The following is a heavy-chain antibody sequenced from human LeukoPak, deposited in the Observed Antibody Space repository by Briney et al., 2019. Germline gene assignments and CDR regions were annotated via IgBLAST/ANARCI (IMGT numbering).Heavy chain of an antibody. J-gene: IGHJ5*02. CDR3: ARGLYCSSTSCYGNNWFDP. Sequence: ASVKASCKASGYTLTSYYMHWVRQAPGQGLEWMGIINPSGGSTSYAQKFQGRVTMTRDTSTSTVYMELSSLRSEDTAVYYCARGLYCSSTSCYGNNWFDPWGQGTLVTVSS. CDR1: GYTLTSYY. V-gene: IGHV1-46*01. D-gene: IGHD2-2*01. CDR2: INPSGGST.